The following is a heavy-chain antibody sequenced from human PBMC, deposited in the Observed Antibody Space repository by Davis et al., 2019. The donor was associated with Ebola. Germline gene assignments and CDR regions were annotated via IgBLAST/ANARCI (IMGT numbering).Heavy chain of an antibody. CDR3: ARGLEDI. V-gene: IGHV4-34*01. Sequence: PSETLSLTCAVYGGSFSGYYWSWIRQPPGKGLEWIGEINHSGSTNYNPSLQSRVTTSVDTSKNQFSLKLSSVTAADTAVYYCARGLEDIWGQGTMVTVSS. J-gene: IGHJ3*02. CDR2: INHSGST. CDR1: GGSFSGYY. D-gene: IGHD1-1*01.